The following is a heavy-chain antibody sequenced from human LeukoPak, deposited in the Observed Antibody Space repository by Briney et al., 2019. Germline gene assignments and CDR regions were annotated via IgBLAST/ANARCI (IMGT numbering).Heavy chain of an antibody. V-gene: IGHV3-74*03. D-gene: IGHD4-17*01. Sequence: GGSLRLSCAGSGFSFNNYLMHWVRQAPGKGLVWVSRINTDGSHSMYADSVKGRFSISRDNTKNTPYLRMNSLRAEDTAVYYCTRDLNGDPYYYLDVWGKGTTVTVSS. CDR2: INTDGSHS. CDR1: GFSFNNYL. CDR3: TRDLNGDPYYYLDV. J-gene: IGHJ6*03.